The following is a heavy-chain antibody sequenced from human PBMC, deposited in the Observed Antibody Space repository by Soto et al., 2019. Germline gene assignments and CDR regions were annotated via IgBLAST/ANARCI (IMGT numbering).Heavy chain of an antibody. J-gene: IGHJ4*02. CDR3: AREPYSDSWSKGGLGH. D-gene: IGHD6-19*01. CDR2: VNAGSGNK. CDR1: GYTFTNYA. V-gene: IGHV1-3*01. Sequence: QVQLVQSGAEVKKPGASVKVSCKASGYTFTNYAIHWVRQAPGQRLEWMGWVNAGSGNKKYSQKFQDRVTITGDASASTAYMELSSLRSEDTAVYFCAREPYSDSWSKGGLGHWGQGTLVTVSS.